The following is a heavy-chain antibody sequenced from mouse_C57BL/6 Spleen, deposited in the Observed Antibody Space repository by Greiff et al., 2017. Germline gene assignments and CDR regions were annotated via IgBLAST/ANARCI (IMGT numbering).Heavy chain of an antibody. D-gene: IGHD2-4*01. Sequence: EVQGVESGEGLVKPGGSLKLSCAASGFTFSSYAMSWVRQTPEKRLEWVAYISSGGDYIYYADTVKGRFTISRDNARNTLYLQMSSLKSEDTAMYYCTRGGNYDYGFYAMDYWGQGTSVTVSS. CDR2: ISSGGDYI. CDR1: GFTFSSYA. CDR3: TRGGNYDYGFYAMDY. V-gene: IGHV5-9-1*02. J-gene: IGHJ4*01.